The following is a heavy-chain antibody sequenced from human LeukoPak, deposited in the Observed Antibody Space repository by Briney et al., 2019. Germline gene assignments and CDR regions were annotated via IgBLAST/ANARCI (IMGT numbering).Heavy chain of an antibody. CDR1: GCTFTNNY. CDR2: IYPRDGST. Sequence: ASVKVSCKASGCTFTNNYLHWVRQAPGQGLEWMGMIYPRDGSTSYAQNLQGRVTVTRDTSTTTVHMELRGLRSEDTAVYYCARDQEGFDYWGQGTVVTVSS. J-gene: IGHJ4*02. V-gene: IGHV1-46*01. CDR3: ARDQEGFDY.